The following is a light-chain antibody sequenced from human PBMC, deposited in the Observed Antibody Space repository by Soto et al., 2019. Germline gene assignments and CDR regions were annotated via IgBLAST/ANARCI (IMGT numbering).Light chain of an antibody. CDR1: SSDVGSYKH. CDR3: ISYTGSRTSYV. J-gene: IGLJ1*01. CDR2: EVT. V-gene: IGLV2-14*01. Sequence: QSAPTQPASVSGPPGQSITISCSGTSSDVGSYKHVAWYQQFPGKTPKLIIYEVTYRPSGVSHRFSASKAGNTASLTTSGFQAEDEADYYCISYTGSRTSYVFGTGTKLTVL.